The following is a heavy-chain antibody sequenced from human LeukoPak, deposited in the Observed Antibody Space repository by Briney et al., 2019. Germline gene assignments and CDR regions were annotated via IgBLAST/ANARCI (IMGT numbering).Heavy chain of an antibody. CDR1: GFTFSDYY. CDR2: ISGSGTNI. V-gene: IGHV3-11*01. Sequence: PGGSLRLSCAAAGFTFSDYYMTWLRQAPGKGLEWISYISGSGTNIYHADSVKGRFTVSRDNAKNSLFLQMNSLRVEDTAVYYCANLGGPAATLYQRDDWFDPWGQGTLVTVSS. CDR3: ANLGGPAATLYQRDDWFDP. D-gene: IGHD2-2*01. J-gene: IGHJ5*02.